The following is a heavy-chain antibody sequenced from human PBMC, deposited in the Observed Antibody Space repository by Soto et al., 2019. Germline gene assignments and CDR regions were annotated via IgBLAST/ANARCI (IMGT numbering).Heavy chain of an antibody. Sequence: PGGSLKLACAASGVTFRSFSMNWVRQSPGKGLEWVSTISSNSAYIYYTDALRGRFTISRDNAKNSLHLQMNSLRAEDTAVCYCTRDASRDSSARGWFDPWGPGTLVTVSS. V-gene: IGHV3-21*01. CDR2: ISSNSAYI. CDR1: GVTFRSFS. D-gene: IGHD6-13*01. CDR3: TRDASRDSSARGWFDP. J-gene: IGHJ5*02.